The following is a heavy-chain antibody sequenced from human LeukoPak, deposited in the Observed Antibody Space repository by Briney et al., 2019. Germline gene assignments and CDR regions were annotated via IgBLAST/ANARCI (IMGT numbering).Heavy chain of an antibody. D-gene: IGHD5-24*01. V-gene: IGHV3-66*02. J-gene: IGHJ4*02. CDR1: GFTVSSNY. CDR2: TYSGGST. Sequence: QPGGSLRLSCAASGFTVSSNYMSWVRPAPGKGLEWVSITYSGGSTYYADSVKGRFTISRDNSKNTLYLQMNSLRAEDTAVYYCASLTLEMATNKGGFDYWGQGTLVTVSS. CDR3: ASLTLEMATNKGGFDY.